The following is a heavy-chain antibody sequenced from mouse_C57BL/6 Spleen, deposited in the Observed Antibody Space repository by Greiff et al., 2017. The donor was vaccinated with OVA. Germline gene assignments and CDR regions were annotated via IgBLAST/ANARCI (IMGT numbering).Heavy chain of an antibody. CDR2: IHPNSGST. D-gene: IGHD1-1*01. CDR3: ARDGYGSSYAWFAY. Sequence: QVQLQQPGAELVKPGASVKLSCKASGYTFTSYWMHWVKQRPGQGLEWIGMIHPNSGSTNYNEKFKSKATLTVDKSSSTAYMQLSSLTSEDSAVYYCARDGYGSSYAWFAYWGQGTLVTVSA. V-gene: IGHV1-64*01. J-gene: IGHJ3*01. CDR1: GYTFTSYW.